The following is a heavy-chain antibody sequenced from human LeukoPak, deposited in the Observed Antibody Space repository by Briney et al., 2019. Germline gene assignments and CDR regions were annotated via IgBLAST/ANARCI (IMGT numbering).Heavy chain of an antibody. D-gene: IGHD3-22*01. CDR3: ARDLGYYDSSGNYGMDV. J-gene: IGHJ6*02. CDR1: GFTFSSHS. V-gene: IGHV3-21*01. CDR2: ISSSSSYI. Sequence: GGSLRLSCAASGFTFSSHSMNWVRQAPGKGLEWVSSISSSSSYIYYADSVKGRFTISRDNAKNSLYLQMNSLRAEDTAVYYCARDLGYYDSSGNYGMDVWGQGTTVTVSS.